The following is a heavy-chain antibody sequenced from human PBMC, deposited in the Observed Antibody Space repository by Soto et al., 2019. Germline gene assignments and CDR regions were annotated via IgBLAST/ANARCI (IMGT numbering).Heavy chain of an antibody. D-gene: IGHD2-2*01. J-gene: IGHJ5*02. CDR1: GGTFSSYT. CDR3: ARGPSIDIVVVPAAPGSWFDP. V-gene: IGHV1-69*02. CDR2: IIPILGIA. Sequence: GASVKVSCKASGGTFSSYTISWVRQAPGQGLEWMGRIIPILGIANYAQKFQGRVTITADKSTSTAYMELSSLRSEDTAVYYCARGPSIDIVVVPAAPGSWFDPWGQGTLVTVS.